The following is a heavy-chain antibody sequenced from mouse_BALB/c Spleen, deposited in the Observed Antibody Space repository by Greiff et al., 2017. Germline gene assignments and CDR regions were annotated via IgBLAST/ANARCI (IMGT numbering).Heavy chain of an antibody. D-gene: IGHD3-1*01. CDR3: AREELSGLMDY. CDR1: GYSITSGYY. J-gene: IGHJ4*01. Sequence: ESGPGLVKPSQSLSLTCSVTGYSITSGYYWNWIRQFPGNKLEWMGYISYDGSNNYNPSLKNRISITRDTSKNQFFLKLNSVTTEDTATYYCAREELSGLMDYWGQGTSVTVSS. CDR2: ISYDGSN. V-gene: IGHV3-6*02.